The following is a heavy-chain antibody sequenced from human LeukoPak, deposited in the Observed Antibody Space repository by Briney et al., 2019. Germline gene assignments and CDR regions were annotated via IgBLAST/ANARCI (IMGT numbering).Heavy chain of an antibody. V-gene: IGHV5-51*01. CDR3: ARPSFRAFDI. J-gene: IGHJ3*02. D-gene: IGHD3-16*01. CDR2: IYPGDSDT. CDR1: GYSFSTYW. Sequence: GASPQISCKGSGYSFSTYWIGWVRQLPGKGLEWMGIIYPGDSDTRYSPSFQGQVIISVDKSISTAYLQWSSLKASDTAIYYCARPSFRAFDIWGQGTMVTVSS.